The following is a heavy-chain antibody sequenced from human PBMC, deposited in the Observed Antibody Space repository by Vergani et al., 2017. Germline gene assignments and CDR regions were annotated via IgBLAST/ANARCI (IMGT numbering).Heavy chain of an antibody. D-gene: IGHD6-13*01. Sequence: QLQLQESGPGLVKPSETLSLTCTVSGGSISSYYWSWIRQPPGKGLEWIGYIYYSGSTNYNPSLKSRVTISVDTSKNQFSLKLSSVTAADTAVYYCARGEQQLDPIFPYYYYYYMDVWGKGTTVTVSS. CDR3: ARGEQQLDPIFPYYYYYYMDV. V-gene: IGHV4-59*01. J-gene: IGHJ6*03. CDR1: GGSISSYY. CDR2: IYYSGST.